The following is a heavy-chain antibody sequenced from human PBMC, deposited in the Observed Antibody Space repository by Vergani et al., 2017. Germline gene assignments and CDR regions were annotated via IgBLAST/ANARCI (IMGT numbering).Heavy chain of an antibody. CDR3: AISPARSHYYGSGRPFDY. Sequence: EVQLLESGGGLVQPGGSLRLSCAASGFTFSSYAMSWVRQAPGKGLEGVSAISGSGGSTYYADSVKGRFPISREKSKSTLYLQMNSLRAEDTAVYYCAISPARSHYYGSGRPFDYWGQGTLVTGSS. D-gene: IGHD3-10*01. V-gene: IGHV3-23*01. J-gene: IGHJ4*02. CDR1: GFTFSSYA. CDR2: ISGSGGST.